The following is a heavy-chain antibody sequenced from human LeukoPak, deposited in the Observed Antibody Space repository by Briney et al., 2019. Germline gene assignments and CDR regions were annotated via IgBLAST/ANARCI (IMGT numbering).Heavy chain of an antibody. J-gene: IGHJ4*02. CDR1: GYTFTNYA. V-gene: IGHV1-3*01. CDR2: INGGNGNT. CDR3: ARDEDY. Sequence: ASVKVSCKASGYTFTNYAIHWVRQAPGQRLEWMGWINGGNGNTRYSQNFQGRVTITRDTSASTTYMELSSLRSEDTAVYYCARDEDYWGQGTLVTVSS.